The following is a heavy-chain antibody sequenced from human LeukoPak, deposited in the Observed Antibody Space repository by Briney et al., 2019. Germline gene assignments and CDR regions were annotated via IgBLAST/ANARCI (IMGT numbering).Heavy chain of an antibody. J-gene: IGHJ4*02. CDR3: ARGDYGDRIFDY. D-gene: IGHD4-17*01. V-gene: IGHV2-70*13. CDR2: IDWDGDK. CDR1: GFSLNTRGMC. Sequence: SGPALVKPTPTLTLTCTFSGFSLNTRGMCVSWLRQPPGEALEWFALIDWDGDKYYSTSLKTRPTVSKGTSKNQVVLIMTNMDPVDTATYYCARGDYGDRIFDYWGQGTLVTVSS.